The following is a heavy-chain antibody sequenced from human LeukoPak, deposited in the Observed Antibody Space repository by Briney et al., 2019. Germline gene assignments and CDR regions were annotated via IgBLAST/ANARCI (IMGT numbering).Heavy chain of an antibody. D-gene: IGHD4-23*01. CDR2: INPSGGST. CDR3: ASLAPATVVMNDAFDI. Sequence: ASVKVSCKASGYTFTSYYMHWVRQAPGQGLEWMGIINPSGGSTSYAQKFQGRVTMTRDTSTSTVYMELSSLRSEDTAVYYRASLAPATVVMNDAFDIWGQGTMVTVSS. J-gene: IGHJ3*02. CDR1: GYTFTSYY. V-gene: IGHV1-46*01.